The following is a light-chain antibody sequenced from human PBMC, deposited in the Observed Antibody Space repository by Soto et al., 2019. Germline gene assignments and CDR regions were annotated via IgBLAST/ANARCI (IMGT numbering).Light chain of an antibody. CDR3: QQYDSYRT. CDR2: DAS. V-gene: IGKV1-5*01. CDR1: QSISSW. Sequence: DIQMTPSPSTLSASVGDRVTITCRASQSISSWLAWYQQKLGRAPRLLIYDASSLESGVPSRFSGSGYGTEFTLTISSLQSDDFATYFCQQYDSYRTFGQGTKVDIK. J-gene: IGKJ1*01.